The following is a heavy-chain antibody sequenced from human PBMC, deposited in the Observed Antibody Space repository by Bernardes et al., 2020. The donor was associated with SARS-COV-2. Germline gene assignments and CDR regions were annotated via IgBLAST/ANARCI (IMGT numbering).Heavy chain of an antibody. Sequence: ASVKVSCKASGYTLSSYDINWVRQATGQGLEWMGWMNPNSGNTGYAQKFQGRVTMTRNTSISTAYMELSSLRSEDTAVYYCARGSHITIFGVVIPYYYGMDVWGQGTTVTVSS. CDR1: GYTLSSYD. V-gene: IGHV1-8*01. CDR3: ARGSHITIFGVVIPYYYGMDV. CDR2: MNPNSGNT. J-gene: IGHJ6*02. D-gene: IGHD3-3*01.